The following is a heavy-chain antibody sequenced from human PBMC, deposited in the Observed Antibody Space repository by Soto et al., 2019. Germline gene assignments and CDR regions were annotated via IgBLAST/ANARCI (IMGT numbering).Heavy chain of an antibody. CDR2: ISGSGGST. CDR3: SLDVSIAPGALLSY. D-gene: IGHD1-26*01. CDR1: GFTFSSYA. Sequence: PGGSLRLSCAASGFTFSSYAMSWVRQAPGKGLEWVSAISGSGGSTYYADSVKGRFTISRDNSKNTLYLQMNSLRAEDTAVYYCSLDVSIAPGALLSYSGQRSLVLGSS. V-gene: IGHV3-23*01. J-gene: IGHJ1*01.